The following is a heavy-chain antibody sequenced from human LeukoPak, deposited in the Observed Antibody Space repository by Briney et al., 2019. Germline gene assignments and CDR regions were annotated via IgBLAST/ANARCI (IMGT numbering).Heavy chain of an antibody. J-gene: IGHJ4*02. V-gene: IGHV4-61*01. D-gene: IGHD2-2*01. CDR3: ARGRPGTSHFDY. CDR2: IYYSGST. CDR1: GGSISSSSYY. Sequence: SETLSLTCTVSGGSISSSSYYWSWIRQPPGKGLEWIGYIYYSGSTNYNPSLKSRVTISVDTSKNQFSLKLSSVTAADTAVYYCARGRPGTSHFDYWGQGTLVTVSS.